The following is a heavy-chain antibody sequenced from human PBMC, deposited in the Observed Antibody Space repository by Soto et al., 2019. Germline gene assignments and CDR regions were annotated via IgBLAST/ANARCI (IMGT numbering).Heavy chain of an antibody. J-gene: IGHJ6*02. V-gene: IGHV3-23*01. CDR1: GFTFSSYA. Sequence: EVQLLESGGGLVQPGGSLRLSCAASGFTFSSYAMSWVRQAPGKGLEWVSAISGSGGSTYYADSVKGRFTISRDNSKNTLYLQMNSLRAEDTAVYYCAKDREQLLYYYYYYGMDVWGQGTTVTVSS. D-gene: IGHD2-21*02. CDR3: AKDREQLLYYYYYYGMDV. CDR2: ISGSGGST.